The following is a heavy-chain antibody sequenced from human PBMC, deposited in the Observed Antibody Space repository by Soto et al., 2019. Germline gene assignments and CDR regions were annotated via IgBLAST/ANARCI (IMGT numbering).Heavy chain of an antibody. CDR3: ARGGMVRGVIIGYYYYYYMDV. CDR1: GYTFNNYN. J-gene: IGHJ6*03. V-gene: IGHV1-46*02. D-gene: IGHD3-10*01. CDR2: INPSGGST. Sequence: GASVKVSCKASGYTFNNYNIFWVRHAPGQGLEWMGIINPSGGSTSYAQKFQGRVTMTRDTSTSTVYMELSSLRSEDTAVYYCARGGMVRGVIIGYYYYYYMDVWGKGTTVNVSS.